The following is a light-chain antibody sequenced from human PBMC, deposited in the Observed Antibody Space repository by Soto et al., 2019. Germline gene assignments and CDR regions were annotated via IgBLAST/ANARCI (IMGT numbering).Light chain of an antibody. CDR1: QSVSSSY. CDR3: QQYGSSPLT. V-gene: IGKV3-20*01. Sequence: EIVLTQSPGPLSLSPGEGATLSCRASQSVSSSYLAWYQQKPGQAPRLLSYGASSRATGIPDRFSGSGSGTDFTLTISRLEPEDFAEYYCQQYGSSPLTFGQGTKLEIK. CDR2: GAS. J-gene: IGKJ2*01.